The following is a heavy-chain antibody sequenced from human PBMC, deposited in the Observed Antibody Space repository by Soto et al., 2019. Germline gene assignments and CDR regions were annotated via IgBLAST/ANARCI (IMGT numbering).Heavy chain of an antibody. J-gene: IGHJ6*02. Sequence: GGSLRLSCAASGFTFSGSAMHWVRQASGKGLEWIGRIRSKANSYATAYAASVIGRFTISRDDSKYTAYLQMNSLKTEDTAVYYCTRLEQLVHYYGMDVWGQGTTVTVSS. V-gene: IGHV3-73*01. CDR1: GFTFSGSA. D-gene: IGHD6-6*01. CDR2: IRSKANSYAT. CDR3: TRLEQLVHYYGMDV.